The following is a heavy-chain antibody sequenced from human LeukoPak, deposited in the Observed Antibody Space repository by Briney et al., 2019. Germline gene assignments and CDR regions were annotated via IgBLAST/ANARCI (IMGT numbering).Heavy chain of an antibody. CDR3: ARIYSYGRQNYFDY. J-gene: IGHJ4*02. D-gene: IGHD5-18*01. V-gene: IGHV3-9*01. Sequence: GGSLRLSCAVSGFTLDDYAMHWVRHAPGKGLEWVSGISWNSGSIGYADSVKGRFTISRDNAKNSLYLQMNSLRAEDTALYYCARIYSYGRQNYFDYWGQGTLVTVSS. CDR2: ISWNSGSI. CDR1: GFTLDDYA.